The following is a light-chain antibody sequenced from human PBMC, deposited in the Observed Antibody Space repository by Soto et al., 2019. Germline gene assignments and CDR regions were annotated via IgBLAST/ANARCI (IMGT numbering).Light chain of an antibody. V-gene: IGLV2-14*01. CDR2: DVD. Sequence: QSALPQPASVSGSPGQSITISCSGTSSDVGGYNYVCWYQQHPGKAPKLMIYDVDNRPSGVSNRFSGSRSGNTASLTISGLQAEDEDDYYCSSYTSSNTLVFGGGTKLTVL. CDR3: SSYTSSNTLV. J-gene: IGLJ2*01. CDR1: SSDVGGYNY.